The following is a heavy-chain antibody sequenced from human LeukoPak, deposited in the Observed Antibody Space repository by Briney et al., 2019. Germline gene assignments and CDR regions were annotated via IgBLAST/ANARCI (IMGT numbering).Heavy chain of an antibody. CDR1: GYTFTSYA. CDR3: ARKSTNAGGGFDY. J-gene: IGHJ4*02. D-gene: IGHD2-8*01. V-gene: IGHV1-3*01. CDR2: INAGNGNT. Sequence: ASVKVSCKASGYTFTSYAMHWVRQAPGQRLEWMGWINAGNGNTKYSQKFQGRVTVAMDTSATTAYMELNSLTSEDTAVYYCARKSTNAGGGFDYWGQGTLVAVSS.